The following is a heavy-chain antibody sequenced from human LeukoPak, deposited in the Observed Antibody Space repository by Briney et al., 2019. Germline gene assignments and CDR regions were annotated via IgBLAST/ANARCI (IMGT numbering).Heavy chain of an antibody. CDR3: ARDGGIAPAGTVTYYYYYMDV. V-gene: IGHV3-74*01. D-gene: IGHD6-13*01. Sequence: GRSLRLSCAASGFTFSSYWMHWVRQAPGKGLVWVSRINSDGSSTSYADSVKGRFTISRDNAKNALYLQMNSLRAEDTAVYYCARDGGIAPAGTVTYYYYYMDVWGKGTTVTVSS. CDR2: INSDGSST. CDR1: GFTFSSYW. J-gene: IGHJ6*03.